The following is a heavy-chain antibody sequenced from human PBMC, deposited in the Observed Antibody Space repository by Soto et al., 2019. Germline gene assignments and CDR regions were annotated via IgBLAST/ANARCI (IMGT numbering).Heavy chain of an antibody. CDR3: ASTRNWNYVHYYYMDV. Sequence: SETLSLTCSVSGDSINSDKYYWGWIRQPPGKGLEWIGSIYFRGNTYYNPSLQTRVTISLDKSKSQFSLKLSSVTAADTAVYYCASTRNWNYVHYYYMDVWGKGTTVTVSS. CDR2: IYFRGNT. J-gene: IGHJ6*03. D-gene: IGHD1-7*01. CDR1: GDSINSDKYY. V-gene: IGHV4-39*01.